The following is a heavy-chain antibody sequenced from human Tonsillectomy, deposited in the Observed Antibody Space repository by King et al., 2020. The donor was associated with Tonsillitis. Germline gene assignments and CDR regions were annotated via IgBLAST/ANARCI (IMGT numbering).Heavy chain of an antibody. Sequence: DVQLVESGGGLVQPGGSLRLSCAASGFAFSTYWMHWVRQAPGKGLMWVSRVSDDGIHTHYADSVKGRFTISRDNAENILYLQMNNLRAEDTAVYYCASATSMTGTTDRWFDPWGQGTLVTVSS. CDR2: VSDDGIHT. D-gene: IGHD1-7*01. V-gene: IGHV3-74*01. CDR3: ASATSMTGTTDRWFDP. J-gene: IGHJ5*02. CDR1: GFAFSTYW.